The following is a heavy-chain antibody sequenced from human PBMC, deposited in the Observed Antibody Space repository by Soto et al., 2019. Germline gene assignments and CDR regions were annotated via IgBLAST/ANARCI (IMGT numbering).Heavy chain of an antibody. CDR2: IWYDGSNK. V-gene: IGHV3-33*01. Sequence: QVQLVESEGGVVQPGRSLRLSCAASGFTFSSYGMHWVRQAPGKGLEWVAVIWYDGSNKYYADSVKGRFTISRDNSKHTLYLQMNSLRAEDTAVYYCARDLQVKWLPGGDYGMAVWGQGTTVTVSS. CDR3: ARDLQVKWLPGGDYGMAV. D-gene: IGHD5-12*01. J-gene: IGHJ6*02. CDR1: GFTFSSYG.